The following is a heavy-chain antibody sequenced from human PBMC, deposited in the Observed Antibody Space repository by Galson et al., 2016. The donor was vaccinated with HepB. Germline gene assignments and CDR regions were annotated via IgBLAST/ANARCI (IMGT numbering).Heavy chain of an antibody. CDR3: AKDLIAAAQRGWFDP. Sequence: SLRLSCAASGFTFSSYAMSWVRQAPGKGLEWVSTISGSGGSTYYAGSVKGRFTISRDNSKNTLYLQMHSLRAEDTAVYYCAKDLIAAAQRGWFDPWGQGTLVTVSS. D-gene: IGHD6-6*01. V-gene: IGHV3-23*01. CDR2: ISGSGGST. CDR1: GFTFSSYA. J-gene: IGHJ5*02.